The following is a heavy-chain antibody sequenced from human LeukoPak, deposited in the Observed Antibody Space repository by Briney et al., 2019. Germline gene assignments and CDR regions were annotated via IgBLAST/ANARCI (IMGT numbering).Heavy chain of an antibody. CDR2: MNPNSGNT. J-gene: IGHJ4*02. V-gene: IGHV1-8*01. CDR1: GYSFTSYD. CDR3: ARVQRVKLPLNYYFDY. D-gene: IGHD4-23*01. Sequence: ASVKVSCKASGYSFTSYDINWVRQATGQGLEWMGWMNPNSGNTGYAQKFQGRVTMTRSTSISTAYMELSSLRSEDTAVYYCARVQRVKLPLNYYFDYWAREPWSPSPQ.